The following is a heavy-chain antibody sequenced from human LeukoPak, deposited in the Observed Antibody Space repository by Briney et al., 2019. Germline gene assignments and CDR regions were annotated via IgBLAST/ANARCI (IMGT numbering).Heavy chain of an antibody. CDR1: EFTFSSHA. D-gene: IGHD6-19*01. J-gene: IGHJ4*02. CDR2: ISGGGEST. Sequence: GGSLGLSCVASEFTFSSHAMNWVRQAPGKGLEWVSSISGGGESTYYADSVKGRFTVSRDNSKNTLYLQINSLRGEDTAVYYCAKGKYSSGGVPDYWGQGTLVTVSS. CDR3: AKGKYSSGGVPDY. V-gene: IGHV3-23*01.